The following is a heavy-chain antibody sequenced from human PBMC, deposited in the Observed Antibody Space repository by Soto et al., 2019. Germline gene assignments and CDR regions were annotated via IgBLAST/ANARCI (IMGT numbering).Heavy chain of an antibody. CDR3: ARAGRVGATDAFDI. CDR1: GFTFSSYG. Sequence: GGSLRLSCAASGFTFSSYGMHWVRQAPGKGLEWVAVIWYDGSNKYYADSVKGRFTISRDNSKNTLYLQMNSLRAEDTAVYYCARAGRVGATDAFDIWGQGTMVTVSS. CDR2: IWYDGSNK. J-gene: IGHJ3*02. D-gene: IGHD1-26*01. V-gene: IGHV3-33*01.